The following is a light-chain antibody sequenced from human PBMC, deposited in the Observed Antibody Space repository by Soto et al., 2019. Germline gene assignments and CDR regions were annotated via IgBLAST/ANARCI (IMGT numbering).Light chain of an antibody. J-gene: IGKJ1*01. V-gene: IGKV1-39*01. Sequence: DIYVTQSPASLSAFVGDRVTITCRASQFIGNFLNWYQQKPGTAPKLLIYAASSLQSGVPSRFSGSGSGTDFTLTISSLRPEDSDTYYCQQSYDTPRMLGQGTKVDIK. CDR1: QFIGNF. CDR2: AAS. CDR3: QQSYDTPRM.